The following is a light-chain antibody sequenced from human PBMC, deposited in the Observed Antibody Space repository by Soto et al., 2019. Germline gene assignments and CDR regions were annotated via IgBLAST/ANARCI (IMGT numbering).Light chain of an antibody. J-gene: IGKJ1*01. CDR1: QSLLQSNGNTH. CDR3: MQALQTPWT. CDR2: LGS. V-gene: IGKV2-28*01. Sequence: DIVMTQSPLSLPVTPGEPASISCRSSQSLLQSNGNTHLAWYLQKPGQSPQLLIYLGSNRASGVPDRFSGSGSGTDFTLKISRVEAEEVGVYYCMQALQTPWTFGKGTTVEI.